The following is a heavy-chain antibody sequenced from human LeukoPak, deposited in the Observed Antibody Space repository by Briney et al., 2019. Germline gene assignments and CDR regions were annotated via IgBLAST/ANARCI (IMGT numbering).Heavy chain of an antibody. V-gene: IGHV4-59*01. D-gene: IGHD1-1*01. Sequence: SETLSLTCSLSDASFSTNYWSWIRQPPGRGLEWIGYVFDSGSTNYNPSLKSRVTISVNTSTKQFSLRLSSVTAADTAVYYCARLYQQSKWKYYYYYMDVWGKGTAVTVSS. CDR1: DASFSTNY. CDR3: ARLYQQSKWKYYYYYMDV. J-gene: IGHJ6*03. CDR2: VFDSGST.